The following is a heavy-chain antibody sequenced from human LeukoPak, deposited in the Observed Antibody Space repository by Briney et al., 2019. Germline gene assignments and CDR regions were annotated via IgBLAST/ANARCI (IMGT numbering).Heavy chain of an antibody. J-gene: IGHJ5*02. D-gene: IGHD3-10*01. CDR3: ARTVGITMVRGVIWWFDP. V-gene: IGHV4-39*07. CDR1: SDSITGYY. CDR2: IYYTGNT. Sequence: PSETLSLTCSVSSDSITGYYWGWIRQPPGKGLEWIGNIYYTGNTYYNSSLKSRVTISVDTSKNQFSLKLSSVTAADTAVYYCARTVGITMVRGVIWWFDPWGQGTLVTVSS.